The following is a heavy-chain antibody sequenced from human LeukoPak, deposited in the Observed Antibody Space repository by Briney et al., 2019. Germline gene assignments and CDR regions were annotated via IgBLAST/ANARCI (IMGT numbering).Heavy chain of an antibody. CDR2: ISSSSSYI. Sequence: GGSLRLSCATSGFTFSNSSMNWVRQAPGKGLEWVSSISSSSSYIYYADSVKGRFTISRDNAKNSLYLQMNSLRAEDTAVYYCARDRRSITIFGVVTLPDYWGQGTLVTVSS. J-gene: IGHJ4*02. CDR1: GFTFSNSS. V-gene: IGHV3-21*01. D-gene: IGHD3-3*01. CDR3: ARDRRSITIFGVVTLPDY.